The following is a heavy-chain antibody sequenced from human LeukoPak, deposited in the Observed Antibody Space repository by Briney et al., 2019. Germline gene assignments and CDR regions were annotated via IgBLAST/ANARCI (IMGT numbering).Heavy chain of an antibody. J-gene: IGHJ4*02. CDR2: IYYSGST. D-gene: IGHD2-2*02. V-gene: IGHV4-39*01. CDR1: GGSISSSSYY. CDR3: ARQMFRGGYCSSTSCYTFDY. Sequence: KTSENLSLTCTVAGGSISSSSYYWGWIRQPPGKGLEWVGSIYYSGSTYYNPSLKSRVTISVDTSKNQFSLKLSSVTAADTAVYYCARQMFRGGYCSSTSCYTFDYWGQGTLVTVSS.